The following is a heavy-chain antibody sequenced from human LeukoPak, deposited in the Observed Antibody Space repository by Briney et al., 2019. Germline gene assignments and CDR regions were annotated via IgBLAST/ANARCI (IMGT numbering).Heavy chain of an antibody. CDR3: ARVSSTPGYGGKTTWFDP. D-gene: IGHD5-12*01. J-gene: IGHJ5*02. Sequence: SVKVSCKASGATFSSYAISWVRQAPGQGLEWKGRIIPIFGTANYAQKFQGRVTITTDESTSTAYMELSSLRSEDTAVYYCARVSSTPGYGGKTTWFDPWGQGTLVTVSS. CDR1: GATFSSYA. CDR2: IIPIFGTA. V-gene: IGHV1-69*05.